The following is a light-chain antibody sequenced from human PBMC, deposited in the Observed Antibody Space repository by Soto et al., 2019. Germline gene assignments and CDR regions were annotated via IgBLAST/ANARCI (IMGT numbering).Light chain of an antibody. CDR1: GSNIGAGYG. CDR3: QSYDSNLSEV. CDR2: GSD. V-gene: IGLV1-40*01. J-gene: IGLJ1*01. Sequence: QSVLTQPPSVPGAPGQTVTISCTGSGSNIGAGYGVQWYQQLPGTAPRLLIYGSDDRPSGVPDRFSASVSGTSASLAITGLQTEDEAVYYCQSYDSNLSEVFGPGTKVTVL.